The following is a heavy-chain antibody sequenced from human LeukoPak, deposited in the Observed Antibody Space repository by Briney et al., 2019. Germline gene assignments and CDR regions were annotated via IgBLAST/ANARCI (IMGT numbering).Heavy chain of an antibody. D-gene: IGHD3-3*01. J-gene: IGHJ5*02. Sequence: SETLSLTCTVSGGSISSYYWSWIRQPPGKGLEWIGYIYYSGSTNYNPSLKSRVTTSVDTSKNQFSLKLSSVTAADTAVYYCARAGAGDYDFWSGYSAEHYNWFDPWGQGTLVTVSS. CDR1: GGSISSYY. CDR2: IYYSGST. V-gene: IGHV4-59*08. CDR3: ARAGAGDYDFWSGYSAEHYNWFDP.